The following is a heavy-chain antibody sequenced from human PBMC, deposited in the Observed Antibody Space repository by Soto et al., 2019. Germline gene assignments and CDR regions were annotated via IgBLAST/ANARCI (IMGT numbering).Heavy chain of an antibody. CDR3: ARSFKVPVDFFDY. CDR1: KGSLSSNY. CDR2: SYYSGST. D-gene: IGHD2-15*01. Sequence: PPETLSPARTVSKGSLSSNYRNWSRPSPGKGLEWIGNSYYSGSTNYNPSLKSPVTMSVDTSKNQFTLKLSSVTAADTGVYFCARSFKVPVDFFDYWGQGTPVTVSS. V-gene: IGHV4-59*01. J-gene: IGHJ4*02.